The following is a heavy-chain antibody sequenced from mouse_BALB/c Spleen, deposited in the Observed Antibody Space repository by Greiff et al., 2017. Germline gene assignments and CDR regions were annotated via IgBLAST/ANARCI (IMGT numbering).Heavy chain of an antibody. CDR2: ISSGGSYT. V-gene: IGHV5-6-4*01. CDR3: TRDGNYYAMDY. J-gene: IGHJ4*01. CDR1: GFTFSSYT. D-gene: IGHD2-1*01. Sequence: DVQLQESGGGLVKPGGSLKLSCAASGFTFSSYTMSWVRQTPEKRLEWVATISSGGSYTYYPDSVKGRFTISRDNAKNTLYLQMSSLKSEDTAMYYCTRDGNYYAMDYWGQGTSVTVSS.